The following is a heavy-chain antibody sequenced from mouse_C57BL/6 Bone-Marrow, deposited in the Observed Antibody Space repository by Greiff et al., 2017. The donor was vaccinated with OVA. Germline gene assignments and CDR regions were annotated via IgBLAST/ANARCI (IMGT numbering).Heavy chain of an antibody. CDR2: INPSSGYT. V-gene: IGHV1-4*01. D-gene: IGHD3-2*02. Sequence: VKLVESGAELARPGASVKMSCKASGYTFTSYTMHWVKQRPGQGLEWIGYINPSSGYTKYNQKFKDKATLTADKSSSTAYMQLSSLTSEDSAVYYCARQLSDYWGQGTTLTVSS. CDR1: GYTFTSYT. CDR3: ARQLSDY. J-gene: IGHJ2*01.